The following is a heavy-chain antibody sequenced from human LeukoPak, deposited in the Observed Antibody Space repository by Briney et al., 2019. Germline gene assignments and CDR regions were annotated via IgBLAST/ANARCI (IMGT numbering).Heavy chain of an antibody. J-gene: IGHJ3*02. CDR2: IYPADSDT. CDR3: ARPYCSGGNCYYSDTFDI. Sequence: GESLKISCKGSGYSFTSYWIGWVRQMPGKGLGWMGIIYPADSDTRYSPSFQGQVTISADKSISTAYLQWSSLKASDTAMYYCARPYCSGGNCYYSDTFDIWGQGTVVTVSS. V-gene: IGHV5-51*01. D-gene: IGHD2-15*01. CDR1: GYSFTSYW.